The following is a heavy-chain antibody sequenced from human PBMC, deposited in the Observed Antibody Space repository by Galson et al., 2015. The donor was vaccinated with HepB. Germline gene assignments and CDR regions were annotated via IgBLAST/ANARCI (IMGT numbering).Heavy chain of an antibody. CDR2: ISYDGSNK. CDR1: EFTFSSYA. Sequence: SLRLSCAASEFTFSSYAMHWVRQAPGKGLEWVAVISYDGSNKYYADSVKGRFTISRDNSKNTLYLQMNSLRAEDTAVYYCARDPPDALSYYYGMDVWGQGTTVTVSS. CDR3: ARDPPDALSYYYGMDV. V-gene: IGHV3-30-3*01. J-gene: IGHJ6*02.